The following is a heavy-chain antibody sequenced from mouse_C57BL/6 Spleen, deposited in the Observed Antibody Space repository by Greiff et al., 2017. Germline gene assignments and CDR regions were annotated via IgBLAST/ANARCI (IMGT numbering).Heavy chain of an antibody. CDR1: GYTFTTYP. V-gene: IGHV1-47*01. Sequence: VQLQQSGAELVKPGASVKMSCKASGYTFTTYPIEWMKQNHGKSLEWIGNFHPYNDDTKYNEKFKGKATLTVEKSSSTVYVELSRLTSDDAAVYYCARGTTVGEGYFDYWCQGTTLTVSS. CDR2: FHPYNDDT. CDR3: ARGTTVGEGYFDY. D-gene: IGHD1-1*01. J-gene: IGHJ2*01.